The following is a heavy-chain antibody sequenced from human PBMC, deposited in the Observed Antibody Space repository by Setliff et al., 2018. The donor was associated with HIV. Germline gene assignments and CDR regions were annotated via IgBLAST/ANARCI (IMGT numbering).Heavy chain of an antibody. D-gene: IGHD1-26*01. V-gene: IGHV4-34*01. CDR2: INHDRTT. J-gene: IGHJ4*02. CDR1: GGSFSGYY. CDR3: ARGVPLLPPRN. Sequence: PSETLSLTCAVYGGSFSGYYWSWIRQPPGKGLEWIGEINHDRTTNYNPSLKSRVTISVDTSKNQFSLTLNSVTAADTAVYYCARGVPLLPPRNWGQGALVTVSS.